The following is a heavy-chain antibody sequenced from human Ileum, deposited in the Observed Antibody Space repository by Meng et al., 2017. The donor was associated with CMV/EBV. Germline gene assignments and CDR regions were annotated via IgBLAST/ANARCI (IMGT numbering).Heavy chain of an antibody. D-gene: IGHD1-7*01. J-gene: IGHJ6*02. CDR2: IYHSGNT. CDR3: ARDSGTWNYGVGRFYYYGLDV. Sequence: SETLSLTCNVSGGSISTYSWNWIRQPPGKGLEWIGYIYHSGNTKYSSSLKSRVTISVDTSKDQFSLKMTSVTAADTAVYYCARDSGTWNYGVGRFYYYGLDVWGQGTTVTVSS. CDR1: GGSISTYS. V-gene: IGHV4-59*12.